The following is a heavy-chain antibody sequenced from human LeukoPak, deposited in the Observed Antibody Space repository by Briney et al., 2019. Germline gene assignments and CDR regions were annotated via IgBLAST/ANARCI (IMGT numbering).Heavy chain of an antibody. CDR3: ARHGLGRGVYITRQYNYYMDV. J-gene: IGHJ6*04. Sequence: PSETRSLTCTVSGGSISSYYWSWIRQPPGKGLEWIGYIYYSGSTNYNPSLKSRVTISVDTSKNQFSLKMSSLTAADTAIYFCARHGLGRGVYITRQYNYYMDVWGTGTTVTVSS. D-gene: IGHD3-10*01. CDR2: IYYSGST. V-gene: IGHV4-59*08. CDR1: GGSISSYY.